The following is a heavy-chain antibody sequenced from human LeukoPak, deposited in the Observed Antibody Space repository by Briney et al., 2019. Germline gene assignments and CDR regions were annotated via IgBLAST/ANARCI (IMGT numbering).Heavy chain of an antibody. J-gene: IGHJ4*02. V-gene: IGHV3-53*01. CDR1: GFTVSSNY. D-gene: IGHD6-13*01. CDR2: IYSGGST. Sequence: GGSLRLSCAASGFTVSSNYMSWVRQAPGKGLEWVSVIYSGGSTYYADSVKGRFTISRDNSKNTLYLQMNSLRAEDTAVYYCARDYVYSSSWYNFDYWGQGTLVTVSS. CDR3: ARDYVYSSSWYNFDY.